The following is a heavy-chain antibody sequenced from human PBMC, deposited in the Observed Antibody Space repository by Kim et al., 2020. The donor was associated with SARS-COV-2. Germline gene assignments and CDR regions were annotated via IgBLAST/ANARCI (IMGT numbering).Heavy chain of an antibody. J-gene: IGHJ6*02. V-gene: IGHV3-48*03. CDR2: ISSSGSTI. CDR3: ARGGQWELPLAYYYYGMDV. D-gene: IGHD1-26*01. CDR1: GFTFSSYE. Sequence: GGSLRLSCAASGFTFSSYEMNWVRQAPGKGLEWVSYISSSGSTIYYADSVKGRFTISRDNAKNSLYLQMNSLRAEDTAVYYCARGGQWELPLAYYYYGMDVWGQGTTVTVSS.